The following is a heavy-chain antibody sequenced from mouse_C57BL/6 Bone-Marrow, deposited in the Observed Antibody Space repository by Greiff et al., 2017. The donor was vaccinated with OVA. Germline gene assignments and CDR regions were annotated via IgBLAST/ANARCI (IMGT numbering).Heavy chain of an antibody. Sequence: VQLKESGAELVRPGSSVKMSCKTSGYTFTSYGINWVKQRPGQGLEWIGYIYIGNGYTEYNEKFKGKATLTSDTSSSTAYMQLSSLTSEDSAIYFCARCYSNYEDYAMDYWGQGTSVTVSS. D-gene: IGHD2-5*01. J-gene: IGHJ4*01. CDR3: ARCYSNYEDYAMDY. CDR1: GYTFTSYG. V-gene: IGHV1-58*01. CDR2: IYIGNGYT.